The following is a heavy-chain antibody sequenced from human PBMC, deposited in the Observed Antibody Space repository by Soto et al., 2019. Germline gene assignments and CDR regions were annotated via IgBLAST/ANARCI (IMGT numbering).Heavy chain of an antibody. J-gene: IGHJ6*02. CDR2: IIPIFGTA. D-gene: IGHD6-19*01. CDR3: ETAVAGTSGGTVYGMDV. CDR1: GGTFSSYA. Sequence: ASVKVSCKASGGTFSSYAISWVRQAPGQGLEWMGGIIPIFGTANYAQKFQGRVTITADESTSTAYMELSSLRSEDTAVYYCETAVAGTSGGTVYGMDVWGQGTTVTVSS. V-gene: IGHV1-69*13.